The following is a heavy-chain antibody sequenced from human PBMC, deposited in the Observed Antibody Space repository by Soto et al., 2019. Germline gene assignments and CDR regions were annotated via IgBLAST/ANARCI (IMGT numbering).Heavy chain of an antibody. D-gene: IGHD3-16*02. J-gene: IGHJ6*02. V-gene: IGHV3-15*07. Sequence: PGGCLRLSGAAAGFTCSNAWMNWVRQAPGKGLEWVGRIKSKTDGGTTDYAAPVKGRFTISRDDSKNTLYLQMNSLKTEDTAVYYCTAEVIQNLYYCCYDMAVWDQGTTAPVSS. CDR1: GFTCSNAW. CDR3: TAEVIQNLYYCCYDMAV. CDR2: IKSKTDGGTT.